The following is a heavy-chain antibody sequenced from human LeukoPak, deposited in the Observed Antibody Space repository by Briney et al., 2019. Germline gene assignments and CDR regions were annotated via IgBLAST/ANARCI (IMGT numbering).Heavy chain of an antibody. V-gene: IGHV4-59*01. Sequence: KSSETLSLTCAVYGGSFSGYYWSWVRQLPGKRLEWIGYLYNGGSTIYNPSLTSRVTMSVDPSNNQFSLKLSSVTAADTAVYYCAKDGGEGAESWGQGTLVTVSS. CDR2: LYNGGST. CDR3: AKDGGEGAES. D-gene: IGHD3-16*01. CDR1: GGSFSGYY. J-gene: IGHJ4*02.